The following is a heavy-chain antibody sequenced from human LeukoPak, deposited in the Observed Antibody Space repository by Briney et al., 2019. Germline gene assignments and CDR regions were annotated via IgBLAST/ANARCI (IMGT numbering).Heavy chain of an antibody. Sequence: GGSLRLSCAASGFTFSSYAMSWVRQAPGKGLEWVSAISGSGGSTYYADSVKGRFTISRDNSKNTLYLQMNSLRAEDTAVYYCARGGYSTYFFHYWGQGTLVTVSS. CDR2: ISGSGGST. D-gene: IGHD6-13*01. J-gene: IGHJ4*02. CDR1: GFTFSSYA. CDR3: ARGGYSTYFFHY. V-gene: IGHV3-23*01.